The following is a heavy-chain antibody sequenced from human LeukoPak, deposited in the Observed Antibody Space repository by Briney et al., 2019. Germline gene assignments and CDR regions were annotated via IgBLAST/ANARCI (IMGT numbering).Heavy chain of an antibody. V-gene: IGHV3-23*01. J-gene: IGHJ5*02. CDR1: GFTFSSYA. D-gene: IGHD3-16*01. Sequence: GGSLRLSCEASGFTFSSYAMSWVRQAPGKGLEWVSAISGSGGSTYYADSVKGRFTISRDNSKNTLYLQMNSLRAEDTAVYYCARDRGINWFDPWGQGTLVTVSS. CDR2: ISGSGGST. CDR3: ARDRGINWFDP.